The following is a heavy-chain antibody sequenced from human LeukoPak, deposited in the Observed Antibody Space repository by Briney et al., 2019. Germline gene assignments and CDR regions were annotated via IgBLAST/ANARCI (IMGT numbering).Heavy chain of an antibody. D-gene: IGHD3-16*01. CDR2: INHSGTT. J-gene: IGHJ6*03. Sequence: SETLSLTCAVYVGSFSGYYWSWIRQSPGKGREWVGAINHSGTTSYNPSLESRITISADASKNQFSLRLTSVTAADTAVYYCARVQTLGGLYYYYSMDVWAKGTTVTVSS. V-gene: IGHV4-34*01. CDR1: VGSFSGYY. CDR3: ARVQTLGGLYYYYSMDV.